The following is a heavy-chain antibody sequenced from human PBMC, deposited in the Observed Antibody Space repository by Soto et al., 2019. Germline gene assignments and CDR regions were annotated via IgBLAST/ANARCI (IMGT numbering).Heavy chain of an antibody. CDR1: GYTFITYW. CDR3: ARHSGDYGDYGEAFDI. D-gene: IGHD4-17*01. J-gene: IGHJ3*02. V-gene: IGHV5-51*01. Sequence: EVQLVQSGAEVKKPGESLEISCKVSGYTFITYWIGWVRQMPGKGLEWMGIIYPGTSERRYGPSFQGQVTISADRSITTAYLRWTSLRASDTAMYYCARHSGDYGDYGEAFDIWGRGTMVTVSS. CDR2: IYPGTSER.